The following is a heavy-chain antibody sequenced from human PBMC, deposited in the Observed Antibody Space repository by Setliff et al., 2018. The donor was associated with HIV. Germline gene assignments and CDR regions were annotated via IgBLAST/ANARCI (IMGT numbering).Heavy chain of an antibody. CDR2: INTNTGNP. CDR3: ARSGIVTMVRGVIIRGWFDP. J-gene: IGHJ5*02. CDR1: GYTFTSYA. Sequence: ASVKVSCKASGYTFTSYAMNWVRQAPGQGLEWMGWINTNTGNPTYAQGFTGRFVFSLGTSVSTAYLQISSLKAEDTAVYYCARSGIVTMVRGVIIRGWFDPWGQGTLVTVSS. V-gene: IGHV7-4-1*02. D-gene: IGHD3-10*01.